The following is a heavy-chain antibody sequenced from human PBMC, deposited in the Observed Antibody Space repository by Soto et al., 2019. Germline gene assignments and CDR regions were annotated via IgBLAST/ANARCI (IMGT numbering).Heavy chain of an antibody. CDR2: ISSSSSYI. Sequence: ETLSLTCAVSGGSISSSNWWSWVRQSPGKGLEWVSSISSSSSYIYYADSVKGRFTISRDNAKNSLYLQMNSLRAEDTAVYYCARASAVAGSDIWGQGTMVTVSS. V-gene: IGHV3-21*01. D-gene: IGHD6-19*01. CDR1: GGSISSSN. CDR3: ARASAVAGSDI. J-gene: IGHJ3*02.